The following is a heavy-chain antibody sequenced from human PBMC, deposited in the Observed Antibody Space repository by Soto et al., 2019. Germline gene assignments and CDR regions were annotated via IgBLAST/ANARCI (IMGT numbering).Heavy chain of an antibody. CDR2: IWYDGSNK. D-gene: IGHD5-12*01. CDR1: GFTFSSYG. Sequence: QVQLVESGGGVVQPGRSLRLSCAASGFTFSSYGMHWVRQAPGKGLEWVAVIWYDGSNKYYADSVKGRFTISRDNSKNTPDLQMNSQRAEDTAKYYCAREKYSGYEGSGMDYLGQGTLVTVST. CDR3: AREKYSGYEGSGMDY. J-gene: IGHJ4*02. V-gene: IGHV3-33*01.